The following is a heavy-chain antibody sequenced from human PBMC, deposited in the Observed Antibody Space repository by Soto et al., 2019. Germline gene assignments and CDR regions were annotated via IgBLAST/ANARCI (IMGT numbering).Heavy chain of an antibody. CDR3: ARELLYYDSSGYSWDDAFDI. CDR2: IYQSGST. CDR1: GGSRSSSAYS. J-gene: IGHJ3*02. D-gene: IGHD3-22*01. Sequence: SETLSLTCAVSGGSRSSSAYSWSWIRQPPGKGLEWIGFIYQSGSTYYNPSLKSRVTMALDRPKNQFSLKLTSVTAADTAVYYCARELLYYDSSGYSWDDAFDIWGQGTLVTVSS. V-gene: IGHV4-30-2*01.